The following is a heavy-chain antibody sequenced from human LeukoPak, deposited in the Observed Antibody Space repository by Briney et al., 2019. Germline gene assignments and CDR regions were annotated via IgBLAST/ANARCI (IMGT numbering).Heavy chain of an antibody. CDR2: IKQDGSEK. CDR1: GFTFSRYW. V-gene: IGHV3-7*04. J-gene: IGHJ4*02. CDR3: ARAYYYGSGMYYFDY. Sequence: GGSLRLSCAASGFTFSRYWMSWVRQAPGKGLEWVANIKQDGSEKYYVDSVKGRFTISRDNAKNSLYLQMNRLRAEDTAVYYCARAYYYGSGMYYFDYWGQGTLVTVSS. D-gene: IGHD3-10*01.